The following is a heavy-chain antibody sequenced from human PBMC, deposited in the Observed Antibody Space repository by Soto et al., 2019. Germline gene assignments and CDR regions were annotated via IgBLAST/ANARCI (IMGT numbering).Heavy chain of an antibody. CDR2: ITSSSDTI. V-gene: IGHV3-48*01. Sequence: ESGGGLLQPGGSLRLSCAASGFTFSSYSMNWVRQAPGKGLEWVSYITSSSDTIFYADSVKGRFTISRDNAKNSLYLQMNSLRAEDTAVYYCAVAKFDHWGRGTLVTVSS. CDR3: AVAKFDH. J-gene: IGHJ4*02. CDR1: GFTFSSYS.